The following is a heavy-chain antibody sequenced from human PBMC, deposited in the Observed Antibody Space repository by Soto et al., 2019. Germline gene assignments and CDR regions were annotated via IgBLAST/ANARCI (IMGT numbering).Heavy chain of an antibody. CDR2: IYYSGST. Sequence: SETLSLTCTVSGGSISSSSYYWGWIRQPPGKGLEWIGSIYYSGSTYYNPSLKSRVTISVDTSKNQFSLKLSSVTAADTAVYYCARPLAKRYCSGGSCYGYWGQGTLVTVS. D-gene: IGHD2-15*01. V-gene: IGHV4-39*01. CDR1: GGSISSSSYY. CDR3: ARPLAKRYCSGGSCYGY. J-gene: IGHJ4*02.